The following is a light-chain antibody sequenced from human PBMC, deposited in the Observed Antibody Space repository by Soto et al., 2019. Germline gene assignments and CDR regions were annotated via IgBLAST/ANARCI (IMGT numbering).Light chain of an antibody. V-gene: IGLV2-14*03. CDR2: DVS. Sequence: QSVLTQPASVSGSPGQSITISCTGTSSDVGGYNYVSWYQQHPGKAPKLMISDVSSRPSGVSSRFSGSKSGNTASLTISGLQAEDEADYYCSSYTSSSTPMVFGGGTKLTVL. CDR1: SSDVGGYNY. CDR3: SSYTSSSTPMV. J-gene: IGLJ2*01.